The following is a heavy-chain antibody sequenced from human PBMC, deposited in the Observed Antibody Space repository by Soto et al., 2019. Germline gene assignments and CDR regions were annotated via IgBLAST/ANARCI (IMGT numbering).Heavy chain of an antibody. J-gene: IGHJ4*02. Sequence: LSLTCTVSGGSISSGDYYWSWIRQPPGKGLEWIGYIYYSGSTYYNPSLKSRVTISVDTSKNQFSLKLSSVTAADTAVYYCARITRNDSSGYYYVDYWGQGTLVTVSS. CDR3: ARITRNDSSGYYYVDY. D-gene: IGHD3-22*01. CDR2: IYYSGST. CDR1: GGSISSGDYY. V-gene: IGHV4-30-4*01.